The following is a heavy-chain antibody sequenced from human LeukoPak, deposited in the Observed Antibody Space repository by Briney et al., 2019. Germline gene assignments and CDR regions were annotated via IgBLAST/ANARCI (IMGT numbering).Heavy chain of an antibody. J-gene: IGHJ4*02. CDR2: ISGSGGST. D-gene: IGHD3-22*01. Sequence: PGGSLRLSCAASGFVFSSYGMSWVRQAPGKGLEWVSAISGSGGSTYYADSVKGRFTISRDNSKNTLYLQMNSLRAEDTAVYYCAKDYPYYYDSSGYYYYWGQGTLVTVSS. V-gene: IGHV3-23*01. CDR1: GFVFSSYG. CDR3: AKDYPYYYDSSGYYYY.